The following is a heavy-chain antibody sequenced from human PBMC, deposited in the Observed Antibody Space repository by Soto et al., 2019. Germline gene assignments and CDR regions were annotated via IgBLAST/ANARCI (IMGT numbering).Heavy chain of an antibody. CDR2: INQDGSDR. CDR1: GFTFSDYW. CDR3: ARLYGSVTTYDY. Sequence: EVQLVESGGGLVQPGGSLRLSCAASGFTFSDYWMSWVRQAPGKGLEWVASINQDGSDRRYVDPMRGRFTVSRDNTKNSRYRQMNSLRVEDTAVYFCARLYGSVTTYDYWGQGTLATVSS. V-gene: IGHV3-7*01. J-gene: IGHJ4*02. D-gene: IGHD6-19*01.